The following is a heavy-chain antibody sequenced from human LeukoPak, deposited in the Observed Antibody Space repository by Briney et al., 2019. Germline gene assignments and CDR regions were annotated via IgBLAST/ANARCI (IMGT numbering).Heavy chain of an antibody. D-gene: IGHD2-15*01. J-gene: IGHJ3*02. CDR1: GFTFSSYS. CDR2: IYYSGST. Sequence: LRLSCAASGFTFSSYSMNWVRQHPGKGLEWIGYIYYSGSTYYNPSLKSRVTISVDTSKNQFSLKLSSVTAADTAVYYCARGVGFIQFDAFDIWGQGTMVTVSS. CDR3: ARGVGFIQFDAFDI. V-gene: IGHV4-31*02.